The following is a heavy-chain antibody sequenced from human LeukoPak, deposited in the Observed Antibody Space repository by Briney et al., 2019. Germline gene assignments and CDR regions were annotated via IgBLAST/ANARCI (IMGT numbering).Heavy chain of an antibody. J-gene: IGHJ4*02. CDR3: AREGRSWSFDY. V-gene: IGHV3-74*01. D-gene: IGHD6-13*01. CDR1: GFTFSSYW. CDR2: INSDGSST. Sequence: GGSLRLSCAASGFTFSSYWMHWVRHAPGEGLVWVSRINSDGSSTRYADSVKGRFTISRDNAKNTLYLQMNSLRAEDTAVYYCAREGRSWSFDYWGQGTLVTVSS.